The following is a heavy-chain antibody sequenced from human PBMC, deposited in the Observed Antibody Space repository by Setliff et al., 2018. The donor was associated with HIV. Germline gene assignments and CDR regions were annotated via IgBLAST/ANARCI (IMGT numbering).Heavy chain of an antibody. CDR3: ARLDYSNYYSYYIDV. CDR2: IYYSGST. J-gene: IGHJ6*03. V-gene: IGHV4-39*01. CDR1: GGSISSSSYY. Sequence: SETLSLTCTVSGGSISSSSYYWGWIRQPPGKGLEWIGNIYYSGSTYYNPSLKSRVSMSVDTSKNQFSLKLSSVTAADTAVYYCARLDYSNYYSYYIDVWGEGTMVTVSS. D-gene: IGHD4-4*01.